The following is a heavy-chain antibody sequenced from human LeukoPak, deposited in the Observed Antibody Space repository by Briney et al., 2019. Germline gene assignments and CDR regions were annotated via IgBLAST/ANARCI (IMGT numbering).Heavy chain of an antibody. CDR2: ISSSSSTI. D-gene: IGHD6-13*01. V-gene: IGHV3-48*04. CDR1: GFTFSSYS. Sequence: PGGSLRLSCAASGFTFSSYSMYWVRQAPGKGLEWVSYISSSSSTIYYADSVKGRFTISRDNAKNSLYLQMNSLRAEDTAVYYCARELEYSSSWFDPWGQGTLVTVSS. J-gene: IGHJ5*02. CDR3: ARELEYSSSWFDP.